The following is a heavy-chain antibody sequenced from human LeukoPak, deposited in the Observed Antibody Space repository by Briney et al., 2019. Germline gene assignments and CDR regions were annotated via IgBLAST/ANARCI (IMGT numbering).Heavy chain of an antibody. D-gene: IGHD6-19*01. CDR2: IKSKTDGGTT. CDR1: GFTFSNAW. CDR3: ARDLMYSSGPGHVDY. V-gene: IGHV3-15*01. Sequence: GGSLRLSCAASGFTFSNAWMSWVRQAPGKGLEWVGRIKSKTDGGTTDYAAPVKGRFTISRDDSKNTLYLQMNSLKTEDTAVYYCARDLMYSSGPGHVDYWGQGTLVTVSS. J-gene: IGHJ4*02.